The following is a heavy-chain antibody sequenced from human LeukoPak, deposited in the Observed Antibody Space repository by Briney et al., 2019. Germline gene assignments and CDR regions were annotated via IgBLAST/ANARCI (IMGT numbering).Heavy chain of an antibody. J-gene: IGHJ5*02. Sequence: ASVTLSLTCTVSGGSISSYYWSWIRQPPGKGLEWIGYIPYSGSTNYNPSLKSRVTISVDTSKNQFSLKLSSVTAADTAVYYCAREGGPHYYDSRGNNWFDPWGQGTLVTVSS. D-gene: IGHD3-22*01. CDR1: GGSISSYY. V-gene: IGHV4-59*01. CDR3: AREGGPHYYDSRGNNWFDP. CDR2: IPYSGST.